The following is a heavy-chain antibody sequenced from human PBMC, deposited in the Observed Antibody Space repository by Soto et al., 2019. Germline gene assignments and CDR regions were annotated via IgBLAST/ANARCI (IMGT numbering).Heavy chain of an antibody. CDR3: AKVSGDYDTNADSDY. V-gene: IGHV3-23*01. Sequence: GGSLRLSCAASGFTFSSYAMSWVRQAPGKGLEWVSAISGSGGSTYYADSVKGRFTISRDNSKNTLYLQMNSLRAEDTAVYYCAKVSGDYDTNADSDYWGQGTLVTVSS. D-gene: IGHD4-17*01. CDR1: GFTFSSYA. J-gene: IGHJ4*02. CDR2: ISGSGGST.